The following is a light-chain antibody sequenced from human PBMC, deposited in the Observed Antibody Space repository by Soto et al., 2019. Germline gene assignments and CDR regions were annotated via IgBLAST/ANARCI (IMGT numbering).Light chain of an antibody. CDR1: QDISNY. CDR2: DAS. Sequence: DLQMTQSPSSLSASVGDRVTITCQASQDISNYLNWYQQKPGKAPKLLIYDASTLQTGVPSRFSGSGSGTDFTFTISSLRPEDIATYYCQQYDNLPLTFGPGTKVDVK. V-gene: IGKV1-33*01. CDR3: QQYDNLPLT. J-gene: IGKJ3*01.